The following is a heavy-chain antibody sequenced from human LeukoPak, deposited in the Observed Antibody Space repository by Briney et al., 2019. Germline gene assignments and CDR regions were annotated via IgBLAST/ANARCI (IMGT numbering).Heavy chain of an antibody. CDR1: GFTLNSYA. V-gene: IGHV3-23*01. CDR2: ISGSGGGT. CDR3: AKDLGRYRNKYFDY. D-gene: IGHD1-26*01. J-gene: IGHJ4*02. Sequence: GGSLRLSCAASGFTLNSYAMSWVRQAPEKGLEWVATISGSGGGTYYADSVKGRFTISRDDSKNTLYLQMNSLRAEDTAVYYCAKDLGRYRNKYFDYWGQGTLVTVSS.